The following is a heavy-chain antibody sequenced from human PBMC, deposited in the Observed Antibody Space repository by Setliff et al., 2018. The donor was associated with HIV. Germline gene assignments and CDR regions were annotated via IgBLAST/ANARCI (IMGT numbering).Heavy chain of an antibody. CDR3: ARGGGITWRSYSFDY. D-gene: IGHD3-10*01. Sequence: SETLSLTCAVYGESFSDYYWSWIRQPPGKGLEWIGEINHSESTNYNPSLKSRVAVSVDTSKKQFSLRLSSVSAADTALYYCARGGGITWRSYSFDYWGHGTLVTVSS. J-gene: IGHJ4*01. CDR1: GESFSDYY. CDR2: INHSEST. V-gene: IGHV4-34*01.